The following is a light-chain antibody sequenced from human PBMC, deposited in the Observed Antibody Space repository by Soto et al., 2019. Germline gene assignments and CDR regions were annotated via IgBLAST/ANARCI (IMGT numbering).Light chain of an antibody. CDR1: SGSVSTNYY. J-gene: IGLJ1*01. V-gene: IGLV8-61*01. CDR3: VLYVGSGMYV. Sequence: QTVVTQEPSFSVSPGGTVTLTCGLGSGSVSTNYYPSWYQQTPGQAPRTLIHSTNTRSSGVPDRFSGSILGNRAALTITGAQADDESDYYCVLYVGSGMYVFGTGTKLTVL. CDR2: STN.